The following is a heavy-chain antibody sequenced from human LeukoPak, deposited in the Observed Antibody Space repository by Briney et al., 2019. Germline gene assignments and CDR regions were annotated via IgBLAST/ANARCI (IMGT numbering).Heavy chain of an antibody. J-gene: IGHJ4*02. CDR2: IYYSGST. V-gene: IGHV4-59*01. CDR3: ARVLRIQLGIDY. Sequence: SETLSLTCTVSGGSLSSYYWSWIRQPPGKGLEWIGYIYYSGSTNYNPSLKSRVTISVDTSKNQFSPKLSSVTAADTAVYYCARVLRIQLGIDYWGQGTLVTVSS. CDR1: GGSLSSYY. D-gene: IGHD5-18*01.